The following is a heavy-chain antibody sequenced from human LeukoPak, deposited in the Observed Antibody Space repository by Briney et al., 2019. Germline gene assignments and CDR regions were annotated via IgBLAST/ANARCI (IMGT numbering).Heavy chain of an antibody. J-gene: IGHJ3*02. D-gene: IGHD5-18*01. CDR1: GFTFSSYS. V-gene: IGHV3-21*01. CDR3: ARGGRLYSYGFGAFDI. CDR2: ISSSSSYI. Sequence: GGSLRLSCAASGFTFSSYSMNWVRQAPRKGLEWVSSISSSSSYIYYADSVKGRFTISRDNAKNSLYLQMNSLRAEDTAVYYCARGGRLYSYGFGAFDIWGQGTMVTVSS.